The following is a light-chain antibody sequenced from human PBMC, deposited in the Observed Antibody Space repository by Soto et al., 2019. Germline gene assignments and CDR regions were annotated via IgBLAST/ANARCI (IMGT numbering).Light chain of an antibody. J-gene: IGKJ1*01. CDR1: QSVSSY. CDR2: GAS. CDR3: QQYNNWPLT. V-gene: IGKV3-15*01. Sequence: ELVLTQSPATLSLSPGERATLSCRASQSVSSYLAWYQQKPGQAPRLLIYGASTRATGIPARFSGSGSGTEFTLTISSLQSEDFAVYYCQQYNNWPLTFGQGTKVDIK.